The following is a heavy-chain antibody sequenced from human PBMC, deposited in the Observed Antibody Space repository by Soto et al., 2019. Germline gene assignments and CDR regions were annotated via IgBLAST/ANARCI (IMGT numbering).Heavy chain of an antibody. J-gene: IGHJ6*03. Sequence: GGSLRLSCAASGFTVSSNYMSWVRQAPGKGLEWVSVIYSGGSTYYADSVKGGFTISRDNSKNTLYLQMNSLRAEDTAVYYCAREGAAAGGYYYYYMDVWGKGTTVTVSS. CDR3: AREGAAAGGYYYYYMDV. D-gene: IGHD6-13*01. CDR1: GFTVSSNY. CDR2: IYSGGST. V-gene: IGHV3-66*01.